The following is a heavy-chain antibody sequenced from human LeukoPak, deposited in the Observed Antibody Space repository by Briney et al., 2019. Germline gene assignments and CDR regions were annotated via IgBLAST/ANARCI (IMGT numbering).Heavy chain of an antibody. CDR2: ISSSSSYT. CDR1: GIPFSDYN. D-gene: IGHD6-13*01. J-gene: IGHJ4*02. Sequence: GSLRLSCVVSGIPFSDYNMNWSRQAPGKGLEWSSYISSSSSYTDYADSVKGRFTISRDNDKRALYLQMNSLRLEDTAVYYCAAGTAADFWGQGTLVTVSS. CDR3: AAGTAADF. V-gene: IGHV3-11*03.